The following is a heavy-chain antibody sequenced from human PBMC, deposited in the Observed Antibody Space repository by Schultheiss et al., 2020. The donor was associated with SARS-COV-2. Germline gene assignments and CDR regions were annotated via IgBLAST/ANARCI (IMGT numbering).Heavy chain of an antibody. CDR2: ISSNGGST. CDR3: VKNVAGTNWFDP. Sequence: GGSLRLSCAASGFTFSSYAMHWVRQAPGKGLEYVSAISSNGGSTYYADSVKGRFTISRDNSKNTLYLQMNSLRAEDTAVYYCVKNVAGTNWFDPWGQGTLVTVSS. V-gene: IGHV3-64*04. J-gene: IGHJ5*02. CDR1: GFTFSSYA. D-gene: IGHD6-19*01.